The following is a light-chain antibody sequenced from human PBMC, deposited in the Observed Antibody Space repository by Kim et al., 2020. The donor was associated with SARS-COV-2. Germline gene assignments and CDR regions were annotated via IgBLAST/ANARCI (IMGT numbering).Light chain of an antibody. Sequence: SSELTQDPAVSVALGQTVRITCQGDILKTYFATWYQQKPRQAPLLVIYGKNNRPSGNPDRFSGSNSGNTASLTITGAQAEDEADYYCNSRDSSANHVVFG. V-gene: IGLV3-19*01. CDR1: ILKTYF. CDR3: NSRDSSANHVV. CDR2: GKN. J-gene: IGLJ2*01.